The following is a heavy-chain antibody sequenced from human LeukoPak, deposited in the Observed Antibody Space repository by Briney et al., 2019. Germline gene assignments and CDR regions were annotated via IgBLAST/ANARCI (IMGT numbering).Heavy chain of an antibody. D-gene: IGHD3-22*01. CDR3: ARGGGNYYDSSGYFDY. V-gene: IGHV3-66*01. J-gene: IGHJ4*02. Sequence: PGGSLRLSCAASGFTVSSNYMSWVRQAPGKGLEWVSVIYSGGSTYYADSVKGRFTISRDNSKNTLYLQMNSLRAEDTAVYYCARGGGNYYDSSGYFDYWGQGTLVTVPS. CDR2: IYSGGST. CDR1: GFTVSSNY.